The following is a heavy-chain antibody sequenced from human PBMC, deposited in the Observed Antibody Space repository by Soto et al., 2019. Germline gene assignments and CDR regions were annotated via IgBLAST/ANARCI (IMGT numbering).Heavy chain of an antibody. V-gene: IGHV4-34*01. CDR1: GGSVNGYY. CDR2: INHTGGT. D-gene: IGHD3-3*01. Sequence: SETLSLTCAVYGGSVNGYYWNWIRQPPGKGLEWIGEINHTGGTHYNPSLKNRVTMSVDTSKNQFSLRLSSVTAADTAIYYCATRITVFGLLIPPFDPWGQGTQVTVSS. CDR3: ATRITVFGLLIPPFDP. J-gene: IGHJ5*02.